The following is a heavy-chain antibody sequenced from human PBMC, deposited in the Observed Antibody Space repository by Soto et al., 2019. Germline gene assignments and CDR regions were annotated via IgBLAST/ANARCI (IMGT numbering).Heavy chain of an antibody. J-gene: IGHJ5*02. CDR3: ARGIGAILVPAAMRQLWFDP. CDR2: IYYSGST. V-gene: IGHV4-59*01. D-gene: IGHD2-2*01. CDR1: GGSISSYY. Sequence: PSETLSLTCTVSGGSISSYYWSWIRQPPGKGLEWIGYIYYSGSTNYNPSLKSRVTISVDTSKNQFSLKLSSVTAADTAVYYCARGIGAILVPAAMRQLWFDPWGQGTLVTVSS.